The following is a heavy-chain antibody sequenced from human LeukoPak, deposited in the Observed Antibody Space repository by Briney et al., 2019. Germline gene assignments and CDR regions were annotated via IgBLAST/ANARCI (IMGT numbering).Heavy chain of an antibody. D-gene: IGHD4-23*01. CDR3: AAESYYYGGNSSLLGY. CDR1: GFTFTSSA. Sequence: SVKVSCKASGFTFTSSAMQWVRQARGQRLEWIGWIVVGSSNTNYAQKFQERVTITRDMSTSTAYMELSSLRSEDTAVYYCAAESYYYGGNSSLLGYWGQGTLVTVSS. CDR2: IVVGSSNT. J-gene: IGHJ4*02. V-gene: IGHV1-58*02.